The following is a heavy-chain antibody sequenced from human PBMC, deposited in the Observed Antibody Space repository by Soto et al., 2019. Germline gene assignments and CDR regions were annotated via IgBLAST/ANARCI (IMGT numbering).Heavy chain of an antibody. CDR1: GYTFTSYA. CDR3: ARDQSGSYFFDY. V-gene: IGHV1-3*01. CDR2: INAGNGNT. D-gene: IGHD1-26*01. Sequence: GASVKVSCKASGYTFTSYAMHWVRQAPGQRLEWMGWINAGNGNTKYSQKFQGRVTITRDTSASTAYMELSSLRSEDTAVYYCARDQSGSYFFDYWGQGTLVTVSS. J-gene: IGHJ4*02.